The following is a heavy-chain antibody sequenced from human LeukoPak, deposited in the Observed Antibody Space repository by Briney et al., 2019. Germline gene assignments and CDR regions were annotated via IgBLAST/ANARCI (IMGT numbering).Heavy chain of an antibody. Sequence: GGSLRLSCAASGFTFSSYWMSWVRQATGKGLEWVANIKLDGSEKYYVDSVKGRFTISRDNAKNSLYLQMNNLRAEDTAVYYCARFPERYYFDYWGQGTLVTVSS. CDR1: GFTFSSYW. V-gene: IGHV3-7*01. J-gene: IGHJ4*02. D-gene: IGHD3-9*01. CDR2: IKLDGSEK. CDR3: ARFPERYYFDY.